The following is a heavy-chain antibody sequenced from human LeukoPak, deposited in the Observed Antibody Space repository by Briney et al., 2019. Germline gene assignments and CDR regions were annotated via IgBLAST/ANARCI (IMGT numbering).Heavy chain of an antibody. CDR3: VKPYYYSSGSLN. Sequence: GGSLRLSCAASGFTVSTFYMSWVRQAPGMGLAWVATINQDGSETYFVDSVKGRFTISRDNAKNSLYLQMHSLRADDTAIYYCVKPYYYSSGSLNWGQGTLVTVSS. CDR2: INQDGSET. CDR1: GFTVSTFY. D-gene: IGHD3-10*01. J-gene: IGHJ4*02. V-gene: IGHV3-7*01.